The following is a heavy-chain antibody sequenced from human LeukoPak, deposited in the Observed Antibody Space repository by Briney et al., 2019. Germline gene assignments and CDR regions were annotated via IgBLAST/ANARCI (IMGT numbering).Heavy chain of an antibody. Sequence: ASVKVSCKASGYTFTGYYMHWVRQAPGQGLEWMEWISAYNGNTNYAQKLQGRVTMTTDTSTSTAYMELRSLRSDDTAVYYCARMAAAGPAGWFDPWGQGTLVTVSS. D-gene: IGHD6-13*01. CDR2: ISAYNGNT. J-gene: IGHJ5*02. V-gene: IGHV1-18*04. CDR3: ARMAAAGPAGWFDP. CDR1: GYTFTGYY.